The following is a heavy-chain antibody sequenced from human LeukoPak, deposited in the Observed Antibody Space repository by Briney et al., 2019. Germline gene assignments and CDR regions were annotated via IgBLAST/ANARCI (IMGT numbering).Heavy chain of an antibody. CDR2: ISAGGGST. D-gene: IGHD3-10*01. J-gene: IGHJ5*02. Sequence: GGSLRLSCAASGSTFSSYAMSWVRQAPGKGLEYVSTISAGGGSTFYADSIKGRSTISRDNSRSTVYLQMNSLRVEDTAVYYCARGGGLLWLGEFPNCFDTWGQGTLVTVSS. V-gene: IGHV3-23*01. CDR1: GSTFSSYA. CDR3: ARGGGLLWLGEFPNCFDT.